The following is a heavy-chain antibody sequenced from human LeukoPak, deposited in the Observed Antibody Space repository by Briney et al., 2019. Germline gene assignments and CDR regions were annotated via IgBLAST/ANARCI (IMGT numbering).Heavy chain of an antibody. V-gene: IGHV3-9*01. CDR3: AKVGSSGTKESDY. CDR2: ISWNSGSI. J-gene: IGHJ4*02. Sequence: QTGGSLRLSCAASGFTFDDYAMHWVRQAPGKGLEWVSGISWNSGSIGYADSVKGRFTISRDNAKNSLYLQMNSLRTEDTALYYCAKVGSSGTKESDYWGQGTLVTVSS. CDR1: GFTFDDYA. D-gene: IGHD6-6*01.